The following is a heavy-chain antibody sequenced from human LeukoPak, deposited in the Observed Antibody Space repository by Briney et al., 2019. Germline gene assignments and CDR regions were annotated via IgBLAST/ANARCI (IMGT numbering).Heavy chain of an antibody. CDR3: AGQFCGRDCSGPGAFDY. V-gene: IGHV4-59*08. CDR1: GESFSGYY. J-gene: IGHJ3*01. D-gene: IGHD2-21*02. Sequence: SETLSLTCAVCGESFSGYYWSWIRQPPWKGLEWIGYTHHRGNTNYNSSLASRVTISLDTSKHQFSLRLTSVTAADTAVYFCAGQFCGRDCSGPGAFDYWGQGTMVAVPS. CDR2: THHRGNT.